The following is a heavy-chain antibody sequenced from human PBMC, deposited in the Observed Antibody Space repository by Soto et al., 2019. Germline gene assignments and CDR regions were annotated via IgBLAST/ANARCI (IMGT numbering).Heavy chain of an antibody. J-gene: IGHJ4*02. CDR1: CGSINTFY. D-gene: IGHD5-12*01. Sequence: SETLSLTCTVSCGSINTFYWSWVRQPSWKGLEWIWRIFSSGSTSFNPSRESRVAMSVDTSKNHFSLKLSSVTAADMAVYYCARGGSYSAYNFAHGIQLWSFDFWGQGALVTVSS. CDR3: ARGGSYSAYNFAHGIQLWSFDF. CDR2: IFSSGST. V-gene: IGHV4-4*07.